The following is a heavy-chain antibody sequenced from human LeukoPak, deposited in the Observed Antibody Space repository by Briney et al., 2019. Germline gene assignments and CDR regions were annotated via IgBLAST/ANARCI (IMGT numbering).Heavy chain of an antibody. Sequence: SETLSPTCTVSGGSISSSGYYWGWIRQPPGKGLEWIASIYCSGSTYYNPSLKSRVTISVDTSKNQLSLKLSSLTAADTAVYYCARHEYSGSYYGLSWFDPWGQGTLVTVSS. V-gene: IGHV4-39*01. J-gene: IGHJ5*02. CDR3: ARHEYSGSYYGLSWFDP. CDR2: IYCSGST. CDR1: GGSISSSGYY. D-gene: IGHD1-26*01.